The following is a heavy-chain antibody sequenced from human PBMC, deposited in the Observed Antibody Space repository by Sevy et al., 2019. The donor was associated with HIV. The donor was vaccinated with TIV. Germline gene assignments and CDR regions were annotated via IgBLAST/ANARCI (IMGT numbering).Heavy chain of an antibody. D-gene: IGHD2-15*01. J-gene: IGHJ5*02. CDR2: VNPSGGST. CDR3: ARGSGGRSGWFDP. Sequence: ASVKVSCKASGYTFTSYYMYWVRQAPGQGLEWMGIVNPSGGSTSYAQKFQGRVTMTRDTSTSTVYMELGRLRSEDTAVYYCARGSGGRSGWFDPWGQGTLVTVSS. CDR1: GYTFTSYY. V-gene: IGHV1-46*01.